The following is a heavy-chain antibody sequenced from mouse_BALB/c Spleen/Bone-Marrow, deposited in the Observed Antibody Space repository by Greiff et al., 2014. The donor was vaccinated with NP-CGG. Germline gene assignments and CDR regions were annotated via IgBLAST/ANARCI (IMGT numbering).Heavy chain of an antibody. CDR2: IDPANGNT. CDR1: GFNIKDTY. Sequence: VQLQQSGAELVKPGASVKLSCTASGFNIKDTYMHWVKQRPEQGLEWIGRIDPANGNTKYDPKFQGKATITADTSSNTAYLQPGSLTSEDTAVYYCARWEYYAMDYWGQGTSVTVSS. J-gene: IGHJ4*01. D-gene: IGHD4-1*01. V-gene: IGHV14-3*02. CDR3: ARWEYYAMDY.